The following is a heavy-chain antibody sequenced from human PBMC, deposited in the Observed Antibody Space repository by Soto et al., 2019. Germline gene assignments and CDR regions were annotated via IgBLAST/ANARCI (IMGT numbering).Heavy chain of an antibody. J-gene: IGHJ3*02. CDR1: GGSIINYY. V-gene: IGHV4-59*01. Sequence: SETLSLTCTVSGGSIINYYWSWIRQPPGKGLEWMGYVFYTGSTNYNPSLQSRVTISVDRSKNQFSLKLSSVTAADTAVYYCARDLKRDAFDIWGQGTMVTVSS. CDR3: ARDLKRDAFDI. CDR2: VFYTGST.